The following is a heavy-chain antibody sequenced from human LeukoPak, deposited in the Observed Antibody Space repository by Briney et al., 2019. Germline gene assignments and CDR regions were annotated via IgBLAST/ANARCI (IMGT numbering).Heavy chain of an antibody. J-gene: IGHJ3*02. V-gene: IGHV3-23*01. CDR3: ARPITGTTYAFDI. D-gene: IGHD1-7*01. CDR2: ISGSGGST. CDR1: GFTFSSYA. Sequence: GGSLRLSCAASGFTFSSYAMSWVRQAPGKGLEWVSAISGSGGSTYYADSVKGRFTISRDNSKNTLYLQMNSLRAEDTAVYYCARPITGTTYAFDIWGQGTMVTVSS.